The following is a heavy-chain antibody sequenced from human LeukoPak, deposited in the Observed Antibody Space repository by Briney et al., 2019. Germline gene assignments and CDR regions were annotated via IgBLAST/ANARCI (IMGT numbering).Heavy chain of an antibody. CDR1: GYTFSNYG. J-gene: IGHJ2*01. CDR3: ARGWLQPYWYFDL. V-gene: IGHV1-18*01. D-gene: IGHD5-24*01. Sequence: ASVKVSGKASGYTFSNYGISWVGQAPGQGLEWMGWISPYNGNTDYAQKLQGRVTMTTDTATTTGYMELRSLRSDDTAVYYCARGWLQPYWYFDLWGRGTVVTVSS. CDR2: ISPYNGNT.